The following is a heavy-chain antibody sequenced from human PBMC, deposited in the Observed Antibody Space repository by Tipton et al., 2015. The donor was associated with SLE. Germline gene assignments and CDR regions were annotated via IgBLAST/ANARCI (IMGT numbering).Heavy chain of an antibody. J-gene: IGHJ5*02. CDR2: IYTSGST. Sequence: TLSLTCAVYGGSISSYYWSWIRQPPGKGLEWIGYIYTSGSTNYNPSLKSRVTISVDTSKNQFSLKLSSVTAADTAVYYCARRTITMVGGWFDPWGQGTLVTVSS. D-gene: IGHD3-10*01. CDR3: ARRTITMVGGWFDP. V-gene: IGHV4-4*09. CDR1: GGSISSYY.